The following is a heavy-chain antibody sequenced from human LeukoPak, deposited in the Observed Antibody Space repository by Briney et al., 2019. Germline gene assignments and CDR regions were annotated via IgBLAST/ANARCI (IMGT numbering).Heavy chain of an antibody. D-gene: IGHD3-3*01. CDR2: INHSGST. Sequence: PSETVSLTCAVYGRSLSGYYSSWLRQPPGKGLEWIGEINHSGSTNYNPSLKSRVTISADTSKNYFSLKLSSVTAADTTVYYCPRAPNWSGYRPTGYLGQGSLATVS. J-gene: IGHJ4*02. CDR1: GRSLSGYY. V-gene: IGHV4-34*01. CDR3: PRAPNWSGYRPTGY.